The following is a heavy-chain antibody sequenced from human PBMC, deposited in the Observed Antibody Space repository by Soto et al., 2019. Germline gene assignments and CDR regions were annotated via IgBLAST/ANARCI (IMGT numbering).Heavy chain of an antibody. J-gene: IGHJ3*02. CDR1: GGTFSSYA. Sequence: QVQLVQSGAEVKKPGSSVKVSCKASGGTFSSYAISWVRQAPGQGLEWMGGIIPIFGTANYAQKFQGRVTITADNSTSTAYMELSSLRSEDTAVYYCARKGYYCDSSAVRGAFDIWGQVTMVTAST. V-gene: IGHV1-69*06. CDR2: IIPIFGTA. D-gene: IGHD3-22*01. CDR3: ARKGYYCDSSAVRGAFDI.